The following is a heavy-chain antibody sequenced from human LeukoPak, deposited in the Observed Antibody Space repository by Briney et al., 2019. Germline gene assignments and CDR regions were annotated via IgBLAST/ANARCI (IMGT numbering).Heavy chain of an antibody. CDR3: ARDRGYCSSTSCYGGDYYYYMDV. J-gene: IGHJ6*03. CDR2: INPNSGGT. D-gene: IGHD2-2*01. V-gene: IGHV1-2*02. CDR1: GYTFTGYY. Sequence: ASVKVSCKASGYTFTGYYMHWVRQAPGQGLEWMGWINPNSGGTNYAQKFQGRLTMTRDTSISTAYMELSRLRSDDTAVYYCARDRGYCSSTSCYGGDYYYYMDVWGKGTTVTVSS.